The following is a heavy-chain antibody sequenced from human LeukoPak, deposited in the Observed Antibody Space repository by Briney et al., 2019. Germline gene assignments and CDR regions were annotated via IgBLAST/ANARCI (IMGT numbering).Heavy chain of an antibody. CDR3: AREASLYCSGNDCYWAFDR. D-gene: IGHD2-2*01. J-gene: IGHJ5*02. CDR1: GFTFNNYA. V-gene: IGHV3-7*01. Sequence: GGSLRLSCAASGFTFNNYAMSWVRQAPGKGLEWVANIKQDESKTYYIDSVKGRFTISRDNARNSLFLQINSLTAEDTAVYYCAREASLYCSGNDCYWAFDRWGQGTLVTVSS. CDR2: IKQDESKT.